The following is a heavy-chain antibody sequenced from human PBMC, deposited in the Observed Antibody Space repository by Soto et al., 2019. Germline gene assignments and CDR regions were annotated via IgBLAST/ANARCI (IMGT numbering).Heavy chain of an antibody. Sequence: PGGSLRLSCAASGFTFSSYSMNWVRQAPGKGLEWVSSISSSSSYIYYADSVKGRFTTSRDNAKNSLYLQMNSLRAEDTAVYYCARDYTEDIAVAGTVPAYWGQGTLVTVSS. V-gene: IGHV3-21*01. CDR2: ISSSSSYI. D-gene: IGHD6-19*01. CDR1: GFTFSSYS. J-gene: IGHJ4*02. CDR3: ARDYTEDIAVAGTVPAY.